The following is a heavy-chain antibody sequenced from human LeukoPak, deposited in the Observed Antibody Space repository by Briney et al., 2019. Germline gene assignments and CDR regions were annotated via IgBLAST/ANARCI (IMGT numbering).Heavy chain of an antibody. J-gene: IGHJ4*02. Sequence: GASVKLSCRPSRFTFTSYDINCARQSTGQGLEWMGWMNPISGHTGYPQKFQRRVTMTRDTSLDPAYRELSSLSSANTGLYFCVRSIWGSYVEAYWGQGALVSVCS. CDR2: MNPISGHT. CDR1: RFTFTSYD. V-gene: IGHV1-8*01. D-gene: IGHD3-16*01. CDR3: VRSIWGSYVEAY.